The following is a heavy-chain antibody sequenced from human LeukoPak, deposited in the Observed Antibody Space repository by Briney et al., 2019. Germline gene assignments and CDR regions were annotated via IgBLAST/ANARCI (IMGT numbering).Heavy chain of an antibody. CDR1: GYRFTSYG. D-gene: IGHD3-9*01. J-gene: IGHJ4*02. V-gene: IGHV1-18*01. Sequence: ASVKVSCKASGYRFTSYGISWVRQAPGQGLEWMGWISAYNGNTNYAQKLQGRVTMTTDTSTSTAYMELRSLRSDDTAVYYCARGGDGDILTGLVFDYWGQGTLVTVSS. CDR3: ARGGDGDILTGLVFDY. CDR2: ISAYNGNT.